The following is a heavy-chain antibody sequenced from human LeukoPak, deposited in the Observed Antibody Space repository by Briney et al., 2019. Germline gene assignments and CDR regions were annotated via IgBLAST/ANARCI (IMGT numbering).Heavy chain of an antibody. CDR1: GYSFTNYW. J-gene: IGHJ4*02. CDR3: ARFDHDGSYNYFDY. V-gene: IGHV5-51*01. CDR2: IYPGDSDT. Sequence: GGSLKISCKGSGYSFTNYWIGWVRQMPGKGLDYMGIIYPGDSDTTCSPSFRGQVIISVDKSINTAYLQWSSLKTSDTALYYCARFDHDGSYNYFDYWGQGTLVTVSS. D-gene: IGHD3-10*01.